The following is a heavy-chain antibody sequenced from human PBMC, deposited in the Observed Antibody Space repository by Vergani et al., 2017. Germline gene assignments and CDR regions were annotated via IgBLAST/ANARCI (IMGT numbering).Heavy chain of an antibody. V-gene: IGHV4-39*07. CDR3: ACYDFWSGYFFDY. CDR1: GGSISSSSYY. D-gene: IGHD3-3*01. Sequence: QVQLQESGPGLVKPSETLSLTCTVSGGSISSSSYYWGWIRQPPGKGLEWIGSIYYSGSTYYNPTLKSRVTISVDTSKNQFSLKLSSVTAADTAVYYCACYDFWSGYFFDYWGQGTLVTVSS. CDR2: IYYSGST. J-gene: IGHJ4*02.